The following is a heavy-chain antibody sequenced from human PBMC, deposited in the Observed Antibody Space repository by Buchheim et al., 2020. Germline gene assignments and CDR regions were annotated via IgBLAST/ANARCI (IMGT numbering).Heavy chain of an antibody. CDR2: IKSDGSRT. CDR3: AKYGSS. V-gene: IGHV3-74*02. CDR1: GFTFSSSW. J-gene: IGHJ5*02. Sequence: EVQLVESGGGLVQPGGSLRLSCAASGFTFSSSWMHWVRQVPGKGLVWVSSIKSDGSRTTYADSVKGRFTISRDNGKNTLYLQMSGLRVEDTAVYFCAKYGSSWGQGTL. D-gene: IGHD6-6*01.